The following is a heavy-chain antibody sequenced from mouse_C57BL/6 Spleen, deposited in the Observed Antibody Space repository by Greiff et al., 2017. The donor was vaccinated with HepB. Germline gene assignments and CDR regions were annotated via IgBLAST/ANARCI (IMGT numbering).Heavy chain of an antibody. V-gene: IGHV5-4*01. CDR3: ARDITTVFDY. CDR1: GFTFSSYA. Sequence: DVHLVESGGGLVKPGGSLKLSCAASGFTFSSYAMSWVRQTPEKRLEWVATISDGGSYTYYPDNVKGRFTISRDNAKNNLYLQMSHLKSEDTAMYYCARDITTVFDYWGQGTTLTVSS. J-gene: IGHJ2*01. D-gene: IGHD1-1*01. CDR2: ISDGGSYT.